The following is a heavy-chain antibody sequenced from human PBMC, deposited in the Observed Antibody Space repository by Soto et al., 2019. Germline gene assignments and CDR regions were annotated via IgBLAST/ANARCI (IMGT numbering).Heavy chain of an antibody. CDR1: GDTFSNYA. CDR3: ARFKVGTTTDYYYGMDV. Sequence: ASVNVSCKASGDTFSNYAICWVRQAPGQGLEWIGGIIPILGSANYAQKFQGRVTISADGSTNTANLELSSLRSEDTAVYYCARFKVGTTTDYYYGMDVWGQGTTVTVSS. V-gene: IGHV1-69*13. J-gene: IGHJ6*02. CDR2: IIPILGSA. D-gene: IGHD1-26*01.